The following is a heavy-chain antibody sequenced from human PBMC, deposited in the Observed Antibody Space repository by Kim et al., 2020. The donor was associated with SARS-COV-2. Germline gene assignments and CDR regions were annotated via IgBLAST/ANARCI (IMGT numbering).Heavy chain of an antibody. J-gene: IGHJ6*02. V-gene: IGHV3-30*04. D-gene: IGHD1-1*01. CDR2: ISYDGSNK. Sequence: GGSLRLSCAASGFTFSSYAMHWVRQAPGKGLEWVAVISYDGSNKYYADSVKGRFTISRDNSKNTLYLQMNSLRAEDTAVYYCAREFKTTRRDYYGMDVWGQGTTVTVSS. CDR3: AREFKTTRRDYYGMDV. CDR1: GFTFSSYA.